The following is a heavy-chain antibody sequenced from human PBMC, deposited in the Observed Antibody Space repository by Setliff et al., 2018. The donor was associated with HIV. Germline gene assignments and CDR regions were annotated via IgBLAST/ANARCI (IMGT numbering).Heavy chain of an antibody. J-gene: IGHJ2*01. CDR3: ARPASPSGDSAVGWYLDL. D-gene: IGHD4-17*01. Sequence: GGSLRLSCVASGFTFNDYGMHWVRQAPGKGLEWVAVIWYDGSNKFYADSVKDRFTISRDNSKNTLSLQMNSLRAEDTAVYYCARPASPSGDSAVGWYLDLWGRGTLVTVSS. CDR2: IWYDGSNK. CDR1: GFTFNDYG. V-gene: IGHV3-33*01.